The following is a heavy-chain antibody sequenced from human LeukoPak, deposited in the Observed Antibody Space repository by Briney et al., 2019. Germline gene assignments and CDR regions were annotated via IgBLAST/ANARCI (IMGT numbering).Heavy chain of an antibody. V-gene: IGHV3-21*01. CDR2: INSSSSTYI. J-gene: IGHJ4*02. CDR1: GFTFSSYS. D-gene: IGHD3-10*01. CDR3: ASNYYASGSYLYYFDN. Sequence: GGSLRLSCAASGFTFSSYSLNWVRQAPGKGLEWVSSINSSSSTYIYYADSVKGRFTISRDNAKNSLYLQMNSLRAEDTAVYYCASNYYASGSYLYYFDNWGQGTLVTVSS.